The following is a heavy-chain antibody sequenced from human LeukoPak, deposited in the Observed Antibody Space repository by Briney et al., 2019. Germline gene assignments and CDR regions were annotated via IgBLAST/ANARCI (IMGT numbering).Heavy chain of an antibody. CDR2: ISYDGSNK. CDR1: GFTFSSYA. Sequence: GGSLRLSCAASGFTFSSYAMHWVRQAPGKGLEWVAVISYDGSNKYYADSVKGRFTISRDNSKNTLYLQMNSLRAEDTAVYYCAGTPSYSSSWYYYYYYMDVWGKGTTVTVSS. J-gene: IGHJ6*03. CDR3: AGTPSYSSSWYYYYYYMDV. V-gene: IGHV3-30-3*01. D-gene: IGHD6-13*01.